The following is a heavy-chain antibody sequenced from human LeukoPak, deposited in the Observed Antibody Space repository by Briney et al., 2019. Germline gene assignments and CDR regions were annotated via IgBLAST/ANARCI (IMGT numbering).Heavy chain of an antibody. J-gene: IGHJ4*02. Sequence: GGSLRLSCAASGFTFSSYAMSWVRQAPGKGLEWVSAISGSGGSTYYADSVKGRLTISRDNAKNTLYLQMNSLRAEDTAVYYCARDPSSFGGYFDYWGQGTLVSVSS. CDR1: GFTFSSYA. D-gene: IGHD3-16*01. CDR3: ARDPSSFGGYFDY. V-gene: IGHV3-23*01. CDR2: ISGSGGST.